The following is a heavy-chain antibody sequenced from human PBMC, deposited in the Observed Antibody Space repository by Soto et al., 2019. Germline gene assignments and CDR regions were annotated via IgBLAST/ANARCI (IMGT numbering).Heavy chain of an antibody. CDR3: ALGYSSGLYPFDY. D-gene: IGHD6-19*01. Sequence: EVRLLDSGGGLMQPGGSLRLSCAASGFTFRNYAMSWVRQAPGKGPEWVATIGGSGGSADYADSVKGRFTISRDNSKNTLYLQMNSLRAEDTAVYYCALGYSSGLYPFDYWGQGTLVTVSS. J-gene: IGHJ4*02. CDR1: GFTFRNYA. CDR2: IGGSGGSA. V-gene: IGHV3-23*01.